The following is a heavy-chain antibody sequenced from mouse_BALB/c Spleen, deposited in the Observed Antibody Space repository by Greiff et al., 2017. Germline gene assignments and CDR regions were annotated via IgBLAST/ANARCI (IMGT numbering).Heavy chain of an antibody. CDR1: GFTFSSYT. D-gene: IGHD1-1*01. V-gene: IGHV5-12-2*01. CDR3: ARHTTVEAMDY. Sequence: EVHLVESGGGLVQPGGSLKLSCAASGFTFSSYTMSWVRQTPEKRLEWVAYISNGGGSTYYPDTVKGRFTISRDNAKNTLYLQMSSLKSEDTAMYYCARHTTVEAMDYWGQGTSVTVSS. J-gene: IGHJ4*01. CDR2: ISNGGGST.